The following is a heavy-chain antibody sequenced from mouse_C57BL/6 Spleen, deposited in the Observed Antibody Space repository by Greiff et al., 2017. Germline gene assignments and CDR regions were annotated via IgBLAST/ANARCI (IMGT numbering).Heavy chain of an antibody. D-gene: IGHD1-3*01. V-gene: IGHV5-9-1*02. CDR3: TKLVGYFDY. J-gene: IGHJ2*01. CDR2: ISSGGDYI. Sequence: EVQRVESGEGLVKPGGSLKLSCAASGFTFSSSAMSWVRQTPEKRLEWVAYISSGGDYIYYADTVKGRFTISGDNARNTLYLQMSSLKSEDTAMYYCTKLVGYFDYWGQGTTLTVSS. CDR1: GFTFSSSA.